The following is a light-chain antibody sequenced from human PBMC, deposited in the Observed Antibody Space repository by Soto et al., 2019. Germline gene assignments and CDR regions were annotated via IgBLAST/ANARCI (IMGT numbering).Light chain of an antibody. CDR3: QQYYSTPRT. J-gene: IGKJ1*01. V-gene: IGKV4-1*01. Sequence: DIVMTQSPDSLAVSLGERATINCKSSQSVFYDSNNANYLAWYQQKPGQPPKLLLYWASTRQSGVPDRFSGSGSGTDFTLSISSLQAEDVAVYYCQQYYSTPRTFGQGTKVEI. CDR1: QSVFYDSNNANY. CDR2: WAS.